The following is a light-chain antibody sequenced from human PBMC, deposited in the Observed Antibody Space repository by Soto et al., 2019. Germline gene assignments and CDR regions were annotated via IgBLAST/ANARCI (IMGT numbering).Light chain of an antibody. CDR3: HLYNTWPLT. CDR2: DVS. V-gene: IGKV3-15*01. Sequence: EIVMTQSPVALSVSPGERATLSCRASQAIRSDLAWYQQKPGQAPRLLISDVSTRATGIPARFNGSGSGTEFTLAISSLQFEDFAVYYCHLYNTWPLTFGGGTKVEIK. CDR1: QAIRSD. J-gene: IGKJ4*01.